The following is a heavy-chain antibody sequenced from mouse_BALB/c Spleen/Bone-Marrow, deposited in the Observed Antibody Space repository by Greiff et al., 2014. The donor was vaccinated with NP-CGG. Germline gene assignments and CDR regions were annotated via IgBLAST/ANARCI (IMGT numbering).Heavy chain of an antibody. J-gene: IGHJ2*01. CDR3: ARQIFAFTTVLDY. V-gene: IGHV5-9-3*01. D-gene: IGHD1-1*01. CDR1: GFTFSSYA. Sequence: EVQRVESGGGLVKPGGSLKLSCAASGFTFSSYAMSWVRQTPEKRLEWVATISSGGSYTYYPDSVKGRFTISRDNAKNTLYLQMSSLRSEDTAMYYCARQIFAFTTVLDYWGQGTTLTVSS. CDR2: ISSGGSYT.